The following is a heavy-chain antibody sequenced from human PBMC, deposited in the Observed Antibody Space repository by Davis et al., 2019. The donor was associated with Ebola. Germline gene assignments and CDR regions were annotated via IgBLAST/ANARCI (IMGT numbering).Heavy chain of an antibody. CDR1: GYSSTSYW. J-gene: IGHJ4*02. Sequence: GESLKISCKGSGYSSTSYWIGWVRQMPGKGLEWMGIIFPGDSDTRYSPSFQGQVTISADKSISTAYLQWSSLKASDTAMYYCARLTLWFGESAPEYYFDYWGQGTLVTVSS. CDR3: ARLTLWFGESAPEYYFDY. CDR2: IFPGDSDT. V-gene: IGHV5-51*01. D-gene: IGHD3-10*01.